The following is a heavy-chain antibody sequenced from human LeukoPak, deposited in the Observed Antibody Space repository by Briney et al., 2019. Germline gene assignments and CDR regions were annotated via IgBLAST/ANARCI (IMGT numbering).Heavy chain of an antibody. D-gene: IGHD4-23*01. CDR3: AKDRHDGKDY. CDR1: GLTFSSYG. CDR2: IRYDESNK. Sequence: GGSLRLSCAASGLTFSSYGMHWVRQALGKGLEWVAFIRYDESNKYYADPVKGRFTISRDNSKNTLYLQMNSLRTEDTGVYYCAKDRHDGKDYWGQGTLVTVSS. J-gene: IGHJ4*02. V-gene: IGHV3-30*02.